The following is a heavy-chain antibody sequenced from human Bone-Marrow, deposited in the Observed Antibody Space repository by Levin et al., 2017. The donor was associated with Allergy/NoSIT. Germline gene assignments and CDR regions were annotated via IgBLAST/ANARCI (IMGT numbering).Heavy chain of an antibody. CDR2: IYSGGST. J-gene: IGHJ4*02. CDR1: GFTVSSNY. V-gene: IGHV3-53*01. CDR3: AREGAGRFGEFFFDY. Sequence: GGSLRLSCAASGFTVSSNYMSWVRQAPGKGLEWVSVIYSGGSTYYADSVKGRFTISRDNSKNTLYLQMNSLRAEDTAVYYCAREGAGRFGEFFFDYWGQGTLVTVSS. D-gene: IGHD3-10*01.